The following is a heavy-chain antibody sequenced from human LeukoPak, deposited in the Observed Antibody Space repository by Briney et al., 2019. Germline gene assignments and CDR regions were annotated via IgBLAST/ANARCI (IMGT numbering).Heavy chain of an antibody. Sequence: GGSLRLSCAASGFTFSNAWMSWVRQAPGKGLEWVGRIKSKTDGGTTDYAAPVKGRFTISRDDSKNTLYLQMNSLKTEDTAVHYCTTDLGLNYYFDYWGQGTLVTVSS. CDR2: IKSKTDGGTT. CDR1: GFTFSNAW. V-gene: IGHV3-15*01. CDR3: TTDLGLNYYFDY. D-gene: IGHD7-27*01. J-gene: IGHJ4*02.